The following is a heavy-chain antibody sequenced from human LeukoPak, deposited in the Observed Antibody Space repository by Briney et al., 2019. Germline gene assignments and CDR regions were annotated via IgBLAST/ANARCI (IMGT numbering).Heavy chain of an antibody. J-gene: IGHJ6*04. CDR2: ISSSGSTI. D-gene: IGHD3-9*01. V-gene: IGHV3-11*01. CDR3: ARADYDILTGYPDDYYGRDV. Sequence: GGSLRLSCAASGFTFSDYYMSWIRQAPGKGLEWVSYISSSGSTIYYADSVKGRFTISRDNAKNSLYLQMNSLRAEDTAVYYCARADYDILTGYPDDYYGRDVGAKGTRVTVS. CDR1: GFTFSDYY.